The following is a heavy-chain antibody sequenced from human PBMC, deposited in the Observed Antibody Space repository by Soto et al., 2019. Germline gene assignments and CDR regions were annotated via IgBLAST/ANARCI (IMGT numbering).Heavy chain of an antibody. D-gene: IGHD3-3*01. V-gene: IGHV4-61*08. Sequence: SETLSLTCTVSGGSFKSGGYSWSWIRQPPGKGLEWIGYVYHTGRTSYNPSLNSRVSISMDTSKNQFSLNLDSVTAADTAVYFCARDFAYFDSWGQGTLVTVSS. CDR3: ARDFAYFDS. CDR1: GGSFKSGGYS. J-gene: IGHJ4*02. CDR2: VYHTGRT.